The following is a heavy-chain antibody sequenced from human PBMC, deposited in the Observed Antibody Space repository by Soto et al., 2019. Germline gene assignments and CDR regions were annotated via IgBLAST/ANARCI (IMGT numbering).Heavy chain of an antibody. CDR1: GFTFSSYA. CDR3: AKDRTHGPSITMVRGVLDY. Sequence: EVQLLESGGGLVQPGGSLRLSCAASGFTFSSYAMSWVRQAPGKGLEWVSAISGSGGSTYYADSVKGRFTISRDNSKNTLYLQMNSLRAEDTAVYYCAKDRTHGPSITMVRGVLDYWGQGTLVTVSS. V-gene: IGHV3-23*01. J-gene: IGHJ4*02. D-gene: IGHD3-10*01. CDR2: ISGSGGST.